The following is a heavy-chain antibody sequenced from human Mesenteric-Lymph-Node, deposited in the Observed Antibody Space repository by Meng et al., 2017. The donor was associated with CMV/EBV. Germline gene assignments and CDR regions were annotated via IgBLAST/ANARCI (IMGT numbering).Heavy chain of an antibody. V-gene: IGHV3-11*01. CDR1: GFTFSDYY. CDR3: APSSTVYYYGMDV. Sequence: GEFLKISCAASGFTFSDYYMSWIRQAPEKGLEWVSYISSSGSTIYYADSVKGRFTISRDNAKNSLYLQMNSLRAEDTAVYYCAPSSTVYYYGMDVWGQGTTVTVSS. J-gene: IGHJ6*02. CDR2: ISSSGSTI. D-gene: IGHD2-2*01.